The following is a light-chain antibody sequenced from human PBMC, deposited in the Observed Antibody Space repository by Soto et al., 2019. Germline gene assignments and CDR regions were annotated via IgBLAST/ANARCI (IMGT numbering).Light chain of an antibody. CDR3: QQSFSPHIA. Sequence: EIVMTQSPATLSVSPGERATLSCRASESVSSKLVWYQKKPGQAPRLLIHDASTRATGIPARFSGSGSGTEFILTISSVESEDFATYYCQQSFSPHIAFGQGTRL. V-gene: IGKV3-15*01. J-gene: IGKJ5*01. CDR2: DAS. CDR1: ESVSSK.